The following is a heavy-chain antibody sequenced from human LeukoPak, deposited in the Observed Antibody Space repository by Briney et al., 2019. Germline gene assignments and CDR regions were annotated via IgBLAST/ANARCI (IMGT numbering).Heavy chain of an antibody. CDR1: GGSISSSSYF. V-gene: IGHV4-39*01. CDR2: IYYSGST. Sequence: SETLSLTCTVSGGSISSSSYFWGWIRQPPGKGLGWIGNIYYSGSTSYNPSLKSRVTISVDTSKNQFSLRLTSVTAADTAVYYCARRTIVVVPAANNWFDPWGQGTLVTVSS. J-gene: IGHJ5*02. CDR3: ARRTIVVVPAANNWFDP. D-gene: IGHD2-2*01.